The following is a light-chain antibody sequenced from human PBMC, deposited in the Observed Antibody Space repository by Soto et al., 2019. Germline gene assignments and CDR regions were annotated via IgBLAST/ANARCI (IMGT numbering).Light chain of an antibody. CDR3: QQYGWSPPIT. Sequence: DIVLTQSPGTLSLSPGERATISCRASQRIANNYLAWYQQRPGQAPRLLIYGASTRATGIPDRFSGSGSGTDFSLTISALEPEDFALYFCQQYGWSPPITFGQGTRLEIK. J-gene: IGKJ5*01. CDR2: GAS. CDR1: QRIANNY. V-gene: IGKV3-20*01.